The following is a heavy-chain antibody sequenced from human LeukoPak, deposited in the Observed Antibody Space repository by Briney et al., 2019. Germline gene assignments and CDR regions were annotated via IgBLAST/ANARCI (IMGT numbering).Heavy chain of an antibody. CDR3: ARDGTPNYSSGWVYMDV. CDR1: GLTFRRYG. J-gene: IGHJ6*03. V-gene: IGHV3-30*12. CDR2: IESDESIR. Sequence: GGSLRLSCAASGLTFRRYGMHWVRQTPGKGLEWVAFIESDESIRQYADLVKGRFTISRDNAKNSLYLQMNSLRVEDTAVYYCARDGTPNYSSGWVYMDVWGEGTTVTISS. D-gene: IGHD6-25*01.